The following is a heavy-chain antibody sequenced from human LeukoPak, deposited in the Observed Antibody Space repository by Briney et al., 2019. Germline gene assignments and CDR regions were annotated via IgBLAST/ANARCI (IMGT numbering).Heavy chain of an antibody. CDR1: GFTVSSNY. CDR2: IYSGGST. CDR3: AKHFDYYDSSGYTFFDY. V-gene: IGHV3-53*01. J-gene: IGHJ4*02. Sequence: GGSLRLSCAASGFTVSSNYMSWVRQAPGKGLEWVSVIYSGGSTYYTDSVKGRFTISRDNSKNTLYLQMNSLRAEDTAVYYCAKHFDYYDSSGYTFFDYWGQGTLVTVSS. D-gene: IGHD3-22*01.